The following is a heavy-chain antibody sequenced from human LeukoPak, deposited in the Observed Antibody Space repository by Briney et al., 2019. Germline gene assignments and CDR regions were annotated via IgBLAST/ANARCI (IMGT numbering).Heavy chain of an antibody. CDR2: INSDGSST. CDR3: TRGWLIRIGDY. CDR1: GFTFSSYW. V-gene: IGHV3-74*01. J-gene: IGHJ4*02. D-gene: IGHD5-12*01. Sequence: GGSLRLSCAASGFTFSSYWMHWVRQAPGKGLVWVSRINSDGSSTSYADSVRGRFSISRDNAKNTTYLQINSLKTEDTAVYYCTRGWLIRIGDYWGQGALVTVSS.